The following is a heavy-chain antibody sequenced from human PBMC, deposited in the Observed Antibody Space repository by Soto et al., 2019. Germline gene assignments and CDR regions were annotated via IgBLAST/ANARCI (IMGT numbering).Heavy chain of an antibody. J-gene: IGHJ4*02. V-gene: IGHV1-2*02. Sequence: ASVKVSCKASGYIFTDYYIHWVRQAPGQGLEWMGWINPNTGVTNYAQKFQGRVTMTRDTSISTVYMEVSSLTSDDTAVYYCGRGATVARKTLGLDYWGQGTMGKVSS. CDR3: GRGATVARKTLGLDY. CDR1: GYIFTDYY. CDR2: INPNTGVT. D-gene: IGHD6-19*01.